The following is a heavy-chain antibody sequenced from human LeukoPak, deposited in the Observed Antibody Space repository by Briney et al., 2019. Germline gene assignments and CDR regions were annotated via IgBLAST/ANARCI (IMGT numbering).Heavy chain of an antibody. CDR1: GGTFSSYA. CDR3: ARVVPAATIDY. CDR2: IIPILGIA. V-gene: IGHV1-69*04. J-gene: IGHJ4*02. D-gene: IGHD2-2*01. Sequence: SMKVSCKASGGTFSSYAISWVRQAPGQGLEWMGRIIPILGIANYAQKFQGRVTITADKSTSTAYMELSSLRSEDTAVYYCARVVPAATIDYWGQGTLVTVSS.